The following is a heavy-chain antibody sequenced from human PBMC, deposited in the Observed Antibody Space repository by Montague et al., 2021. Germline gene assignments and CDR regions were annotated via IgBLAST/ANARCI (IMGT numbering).Heavy chain of an antibody. V-gene: IGHV4-39*01. Sequence: SETLSLTCTVSGVSISSSNYQWGWIRQPPGKGPVWIGSIYYSGTTYYNPSLRSRVTISVDTSENQFSLKLNSVTAADMAFYYCTRKAWFGYYGFDIWGQGTMVTVSS. CDR2: IYYSGTT. D-gene: IGHD3-10*01. CDR1: GVSISSSNYQ. J-gene: IGHJ3*02. CDR3: TRKAWFGYYGFDI.